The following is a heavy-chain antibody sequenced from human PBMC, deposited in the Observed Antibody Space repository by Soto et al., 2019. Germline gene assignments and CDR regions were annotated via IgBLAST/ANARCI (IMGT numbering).Heavy chain of an antibody. D-gene: IGHD1-26*01. V-gene: IGHV3-21*01. CDR1: GFTFSSYN. CDR2: ISSSSSSI. CDR3: AGGSNGYYKWDFDY. J-gene: IGHJ4*02. Sequence: GGSLRLSCAASGFTFSSYNMNWVRQAPGKGLEWVSSISSSSSSIYYADSVKGRFTISRDNAKNSLYLQMSGLKAEDMAVYYCAGGSNGYYKWDFDYWGQGTLVTSPQ.